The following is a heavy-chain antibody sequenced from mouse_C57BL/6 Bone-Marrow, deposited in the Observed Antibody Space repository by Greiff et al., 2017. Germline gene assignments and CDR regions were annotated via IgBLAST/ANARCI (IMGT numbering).Heavy chain of an antibody. CDR2: ISSGGSYT. CDR3: ARRRGFAY. Sequence: EVKLMESGGDLVKPGGSLKLSCAASGFTFSSYGMSWVRQTPDKRLEWVATISSGGSYTYYPDSVKGRFTLSRDNAKNTLYLQMSSLKSEDTAMYYCARRRGFAYWGQGTLVTVSA. J-gene: IGHJ3*01. V-gene: IGHV5-6*02. CDR1: GFTFSSYG.